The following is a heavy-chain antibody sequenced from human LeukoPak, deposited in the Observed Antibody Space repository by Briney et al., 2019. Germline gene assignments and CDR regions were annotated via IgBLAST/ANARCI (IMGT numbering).Heavy chain of an antibody. Sequence: KSGGSLRLSCAASGFTFSSYSMNWVRQAPGKGLEWVSSISSSSSYIYYADSVRGRFTISRDNAKNSLYLQMNSLRAEDTAVYYCARVFGSGRHLGYFQHWGQGTLVTVSS. D-gene: IGHD3-10*01. CDR3: ARVFGSGRHLGYFQH. CDR2: ISSSSSYI. V-gene: IGHV3-21*01. CDR1: GFTFSSYS. J-gene: IGHJ1*01.